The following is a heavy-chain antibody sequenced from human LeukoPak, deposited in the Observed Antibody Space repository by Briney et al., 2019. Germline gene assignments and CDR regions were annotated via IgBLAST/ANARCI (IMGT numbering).Heavy chain of an antibody. Sequence: GGSLRLSCAASGFTFSTYIMNWVRQAPGKGLEWVSSISSSSSYIYYADSVKGRFTISRDNAKNSLYLQMNSLRAEDTAVYYCARAGKNDILTVFDYWGQGTLVTVSS. CDR3: ARAGKNDILTVFDY. CDR2: ISSSSSYI. V-gene: IGHV3-21*01. J-gene: IGHJ4*02. D-gene: IGHD3-9*01. CDR1: GFTFSTYI.